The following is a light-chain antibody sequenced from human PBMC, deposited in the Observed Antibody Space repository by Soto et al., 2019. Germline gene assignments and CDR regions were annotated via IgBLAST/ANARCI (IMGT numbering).Light chain of an antibody. V-gene: IGLV2-14*01. CDR1: SSDVGSYNY. Sequence: QSARTQPASVSGSPGQSITISCTGTSSDVGSYNYVSWYQQHPGKAPKLMIYEVSYRPSGVSFRFSGSKSGNAASLTISGLQAEDEADYYCSSYASSNTLVFGTGTKLTVL. J-gene: IGLJ1*01. CDR2: EVS. CDR3: SSYASSNTLV.